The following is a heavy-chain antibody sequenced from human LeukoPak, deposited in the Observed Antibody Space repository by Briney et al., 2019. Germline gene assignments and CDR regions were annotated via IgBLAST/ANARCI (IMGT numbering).Heavy chain of an antibody. CDR2: INWNGGST. Sequence: GGSLRLSCAASGFSFGDYGMSWVRQAPGKGLEWVSGINWNGGSTGYADSVKGRFAISRDDAKNSLFLQMNSLRDEDTALYFCARGVLYDYWRDYGALNYYYYMGVWGSGTTVTVSS. CDR3: ARGVLYDYWRDYGALNYYYYMGV. D-gene: IGHD3-3*01. V-gene: IGHV3-20*04. CDR1: GFSFGDYG. J-gene: IGHJ6*03.